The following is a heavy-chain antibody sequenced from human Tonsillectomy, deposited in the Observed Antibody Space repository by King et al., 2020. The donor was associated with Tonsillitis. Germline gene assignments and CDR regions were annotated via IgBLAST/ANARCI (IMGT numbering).Heavy chain of an antibody. D-gene: IGHD3-22*01. CDR1: GGTFSTYA. V-gene: IGHV1-69*01. Sequence: VQLVQSGAEVKKPGSSVKVSCKASGGTFSTYAISWGRQAPGQGLEWMGGIIPIFGTADYAQKFQGRVTISAGEATSTAYMELSSLRSEDTAVYYCAGTRYYYDSSGYPYWYFDLWGRGTLVIVSS. CDR3: AGTRYYYDSSGYPYWYFDL. CDR2: IIPIFGTA. J-gene: IGHJ2*01.